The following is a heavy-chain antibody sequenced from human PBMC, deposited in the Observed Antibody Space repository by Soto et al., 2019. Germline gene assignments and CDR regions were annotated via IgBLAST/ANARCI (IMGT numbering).Heavy chain of an antibody. CDR1: GGSFSGYY. J-gene: IGHJ4*01. Sequence: SETLSLTCAVYGGSFSGYYWSWIRQPPGKGLEWIGEINHSGSTNYKPSLKSRLTISVDTSKNHLSLTLTSVTAADTAVYYCGAVEVSARVSWGHGALVTVSS. D-gene: IGHD1-1*01. V-gene: IGHV4-34*01. CDR2: INHSGST. CDR3: GAVEVSARVS.